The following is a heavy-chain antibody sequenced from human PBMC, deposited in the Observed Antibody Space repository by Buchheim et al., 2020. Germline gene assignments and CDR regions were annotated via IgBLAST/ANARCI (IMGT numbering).Heavy chain of an antibody. D-gene: IGHD4-17*01. Sequence: QLQLQESGPGLVEPSETLSLTCTVSGVSISINNYYWGWVRQPPGKGLEWIGVIYYRGSDYYNPSLESRVTIAVDTSRKHFSLRLNSVTAADTAVYYRATGHYGDYVGFDHWGQGTL. V-gene: IGHV4-39*01. CDR1: GVSISINNYY. CDR3: ATGHYGDYVGFDH. J-gene: IGHJ4*02. CDR2: IYYRGSD.